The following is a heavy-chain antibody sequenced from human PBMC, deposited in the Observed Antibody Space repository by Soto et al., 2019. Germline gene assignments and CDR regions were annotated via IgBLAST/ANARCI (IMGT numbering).Heavy chain of an antibody. D-gene: IGHD2-15*01. CDR2: IDPSGGSI. CDR3: ARAPPGRVVTATAIDS. Sequence: ASVKVSCKASGYTFTTFYMHWVRQAPGQGLEWMGIIDPSGGSISYTHNFQGRVTMTRDTSTSTVYMELSGLRSDDTAVYYCARAPPGRVVTATAIDSWGQGTLVTVSS. J-gene: IGHJ4*02. CDR1: GYTFTTFY. V-gene: IGHV1-46*01.